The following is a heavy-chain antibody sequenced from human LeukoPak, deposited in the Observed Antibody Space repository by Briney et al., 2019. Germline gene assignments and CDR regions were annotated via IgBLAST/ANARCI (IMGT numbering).Heavy chain of an antibody. V-gene: IGHV5-51*01. J-gene: IGHJ5*02. CDR1: GGSSRYKFSTYW. CDR3: ARHSARRYSYGRNWFDP. CDR2: IYPGDSET. Sequence: GESLKISCQGSGGSSRYKFSTYWIGWVRLMPGKGLEWMGTIYPGDSETRYSPSFQGQVTISADKSISTAYMQWSSLKASDTAMYYCARHSARRYSYGRNWFDPWGQGTLVTVSS. D-gene: IGHD5-18*01.